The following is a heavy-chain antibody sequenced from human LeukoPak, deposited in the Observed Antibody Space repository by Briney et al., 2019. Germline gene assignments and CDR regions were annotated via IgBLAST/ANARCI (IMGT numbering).Heavy chain of an antibody. V-gene: IGHV3-23*01. CDR3: AKFRDSSGWYGRNFFDY. D-gene: IGHD6-19*01. CDR1: GFTLSSYA. J-gene: IGHJ4*02. CDR2: ISGSGGST. Sequence: GGSLRLSCAASGFTLSSYAMSWVRQAPGKGLEWVSAISGSGGSTYYADSVKGRFTISRDNSKNTLYLQMNSLRAEDTAVYYCAKFRDSSGWYGRNFFDYWGQGTLVTVSS.